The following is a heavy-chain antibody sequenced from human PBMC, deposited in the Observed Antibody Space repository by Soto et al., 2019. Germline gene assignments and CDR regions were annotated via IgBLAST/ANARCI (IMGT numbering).Heavy chain of an antibody. J-gene: IGHJ3*02. CDR1: GFTFSSYG. V-gene: IGHV3-30*03. D-gene: IGHD2-15*01. CDR2: ISYDGSNK. Sequence: GGSLRLSCAASGFTFSSYGMHWVRQAPGKGLEWVAVISYDGSNKYYADSVKGRFTISRDNSKNTLYLQMNSLKTEDTAVYYCTTDDCSGGSCYHAFVIWGQGTVVTVSS. CDR3: TTDDCSGGSCYHAFVI.